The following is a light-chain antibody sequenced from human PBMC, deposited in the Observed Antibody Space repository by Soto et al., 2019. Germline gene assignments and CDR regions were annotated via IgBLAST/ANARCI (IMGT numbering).Light chain of an antibody. CDR2: GVS. Sequence: QSVLTQPASVSGSPGQSITISCAGTSRDIGGSNYVSWYQQHPGKAPKLMIYGVSNRPSGLSNRFSGSKSGNTASLTISGLQAEDEADYFCYSSRSSSSTFYVFGTGTKLTVL. CDR1: SRDIGGSNY. J-gene: IGLJ1*01. V-gene: IGLV2-14*03. CDR3: YSSRSSSSTFYV.